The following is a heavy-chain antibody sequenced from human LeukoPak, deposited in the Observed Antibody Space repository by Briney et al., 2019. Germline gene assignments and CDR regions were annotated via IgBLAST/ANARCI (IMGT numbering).Heavy chain of an antibody. J-gene: IGHJ1*01. Sequence: SQTLSLTCTVSGGSISSGSYYWSWIRQPAGKGLEWIGRIYTSGSTNYNPSLKSRVTISVDTSKNQFSLKLSSVTAADTAVYYCARGPPSITISEGYFQHWGQGTLVTVSS. D-gene: IGHD3-9*01. CDR1: GGSISSGSYY. CDR3: ARGPPSITISEGYFQH. V-gene: IGHV4-61*02. CDR2: IYTSGST.